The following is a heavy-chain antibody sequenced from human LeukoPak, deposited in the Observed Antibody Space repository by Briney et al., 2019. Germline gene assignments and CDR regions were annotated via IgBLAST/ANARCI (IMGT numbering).Heavy chain of an antibody. CDR3: AREPFWSGYYSNLHFDY. V-gene: IGHV3-21*01. J-gene: IGHJ4*02. D-gene: IGHD3-3*01. CDR2: ISSTSKYI. Sequence: GGSLRLSCAAPEFTFSSYNMNWVRQAPGKGLEWVSSISSTSKYIYYADSVKVRFTISRDNAKNSLYLQMNSLRAEDTAVYYCAREPFWSGYYSNLHFDYWGQGTLVTVSS. CDR1: EFTFSSYN.